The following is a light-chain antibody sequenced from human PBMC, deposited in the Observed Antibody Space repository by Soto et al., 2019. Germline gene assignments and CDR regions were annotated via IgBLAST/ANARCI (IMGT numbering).Light chain of an antibody. CDR1: NSDVGGYNY. CDR3: CSYAGSNTLV. Sequence: QSVLTQPRSVSGSPGQSVTISCTGTNSDVGGYNYVSWYQQHPDKAPKVMIYDVSKRPSGVPDRFSGSKSGNTASLTISGFQAEDEADYYCCSYAGSNTLVFGGGTKLTVL. J-gene: IGLJ2*01. CDR2: DVS. V-gene: IGLV2-11*01.